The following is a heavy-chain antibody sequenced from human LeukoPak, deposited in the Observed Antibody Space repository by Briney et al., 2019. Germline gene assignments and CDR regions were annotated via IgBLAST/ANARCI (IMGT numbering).Heavy chain of an antibody. D-gene: IGHD2-21*02. V-gene: IGHV4-4*07. CDR1: GGSISSYY. CDR3: ARGPNVVVTAIAIDY. J-gene: IGHJ4*02. CDR2: IYTSGPS. Sequence: SESLSLTCTVSGGSISSYYWSWIRQPAGKGLEWIGRIYTSGPSNYNASLRSRVTMSVDTSKNQFSLKLSSVTAADTAVYYCARGPNVVVTAIAIDYWGQGILVTVSS.